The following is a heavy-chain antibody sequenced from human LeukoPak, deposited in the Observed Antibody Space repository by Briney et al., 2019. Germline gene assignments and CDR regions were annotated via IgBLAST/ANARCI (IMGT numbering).Heavy chain of an antibody. V-gene: IGHV1-2*06. D-gene: IGHD2-2*01. CDR1: GYTFTGYY. CDR3: AREKVRQSGMDV. Sequence: ASVKVSCKASGYTFTGYYMHWVRQAPGQELDWMGRINPNSGGTNYAQKFQGRVTMTRDTSISTAYMELSRLRSDDTAVYYCAREKVRQSGMDVWGQGTTVTVSS. J-gene: IGHJ6*02. CDR2: INPNSGGT.